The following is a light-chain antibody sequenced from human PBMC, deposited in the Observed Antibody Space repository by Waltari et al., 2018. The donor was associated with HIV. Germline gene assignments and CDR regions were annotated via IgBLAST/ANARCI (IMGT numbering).Light chain of an antibody. CDR3: AAWDDSLSGLV. CDR2: RNN. V-gene: IGLV1-47*01. Sequence: QSVLTQPPSASGTPGQRVTISCSGSSPNLGSNYVYWYQQLPGTAPKPLIYRNNQRPSGVPDRLSGSKSGTSASLAISGLRSEDEADYYCAAWDDSLSGLVFGGGTKLTVL. CDR1: SPNLGSNY. J-gene: IGLJ3*02.